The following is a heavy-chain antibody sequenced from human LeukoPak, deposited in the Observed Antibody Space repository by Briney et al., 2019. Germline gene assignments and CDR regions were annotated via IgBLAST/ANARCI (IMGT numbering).Heavy chain of an antibody. CDR1: GYTLTELS. Sequence: ASVKVSCKVSGYTLTELSMHWVRQAPGKGLEWMGGFDPEDGETIYAQKLQGRVTITTDTSTSTAYMELRSLRSDDTAVYYCAKSPKYYYDSSGYYFGLYYGMDVWGQGTTVTVSS. J-gene: IGHJ6*02. V-gene: IGHV1-24*01. CDR2: FDPEDGET. D-gene: IGHD3-22*01. CDR3: AKSPKYYYDSSGYYFGLYYGMDV.